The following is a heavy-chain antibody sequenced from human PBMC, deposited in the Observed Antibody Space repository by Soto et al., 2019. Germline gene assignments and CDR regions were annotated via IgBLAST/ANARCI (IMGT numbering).Heavy chain of an antibody. V-gene: IGHV3-33*01. D-gene: IGHD2-15*01. J-gene: IGHJ5*02. CDR2: IWYDGSNK. CDR3: ARDEGYCSGGSCYGVNNWFDP. CDR1: GFTFSSYG. Sequence: QVQLVESGGGVVQPGRSLRLSCAASGFTFSSYGMHWVRQAPGKGLEWVAVIWYDGSNKYYADSVKGRFTISRDNSKNTLYLQMNSLRAEDTAVYYCARDEGYCSGGSCYGVNNWFDPWGQGTLVTVSS.